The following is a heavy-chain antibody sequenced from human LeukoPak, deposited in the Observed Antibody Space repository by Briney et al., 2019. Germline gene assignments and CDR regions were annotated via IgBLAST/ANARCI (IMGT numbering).Heavy chain of an antibody. Sequence: GGSLRLSCAASGLSFTTYAMSWVRQAPGKGLEWVSGLSGSGGTTYYADSVKGRFTISRDNSKNTLYLQMNSLRAEDTAVYYCAKHLAAQGYYCMDVWGKGTTVTVSS. CDR2: LSGSGGTT. D-gene: IGHD6-6*01. CDR3: AKHLAAQGYYCMDV. V-gene: IGHV3-23*01. CDR1: GLSFTTYA. J-gene: IGHJ6*03.